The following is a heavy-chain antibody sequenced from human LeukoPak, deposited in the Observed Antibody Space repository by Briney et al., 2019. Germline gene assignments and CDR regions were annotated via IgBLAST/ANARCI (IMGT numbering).Heavy chain of an antibody. Sequence: VASVKVSCKASGYTFTGYYMHWVRQAPGQGLEWMGWINPNSGGTNYAQKFQGRVTMTRDTSISTAYMELSRLRSDDTAVYYCAREIIRGVIIEDYWGQGTLVTVSS. CDR1: GYTFTGYY. CDR2: INPNSGGT. V-gene: IGHV1-2*02. D-gene: IGHD3-10*01. CDR3: AREIIRGVIIEDY. J-gene: IGHJ4*02.